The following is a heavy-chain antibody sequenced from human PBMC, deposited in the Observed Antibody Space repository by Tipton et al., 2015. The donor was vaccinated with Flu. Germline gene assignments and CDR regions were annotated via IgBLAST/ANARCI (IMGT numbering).Heavy chain of an antibody. Sequence: LSCTVSGDSISGSYYWGWIRQAPGKGLEWIGEINQSGSTSNNPSLKSRVTISVDTSKNQFSLKLSSVTAADTAVYYCAIEGYSSSLNLWGQGTLVTVSS. CDR2: INQSGST. V-gene: IGHV4-34*01. J-gene: IGHJ4*02. CDR3: AIEGYSSSLNL. CDR1: GDSISGSYY. D-gene: IGHD6-13*01.